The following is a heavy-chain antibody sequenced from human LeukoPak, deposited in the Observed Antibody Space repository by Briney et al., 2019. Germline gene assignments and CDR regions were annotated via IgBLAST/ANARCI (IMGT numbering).Heavy chain of an antibody. CDR3: ARLGVWGVGYYYYMDV. Sequence: SETLSLTCTVSGGSISSYYWSWIRQPPGKGLEWIGYIYYSGSTNYNPSLKSRVTMSVDTSKNQFSLKLSSVTAADTAVYYCARLGVWGVGYYYYMDVWGKGTTVTISS. J-gene: IGHJ6*03. V-gene: IGHV4-59*01. CDR1: GGSISSYY. D-gene: IGHD3-16*01. CDR2: IYYSGST.